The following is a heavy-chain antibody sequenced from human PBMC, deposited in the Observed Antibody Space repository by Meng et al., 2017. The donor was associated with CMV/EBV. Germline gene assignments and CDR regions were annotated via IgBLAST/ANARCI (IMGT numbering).Heavy chain of an antibody. Sequence: GSLRLSCVGSGFTFSRYALSWVRQAPGKGLEWVSTVSGSSITTYYADSVKGRFTISRDNYNDILSLEMNSLRAEDTALYYCVKDHKDWGHGTLVTVSS. CDR3: VKDHKD. CDR2: VSGSSITT. CDR1: GFTFSRYA. V-gene: IGHV3-23*01. J-gene: IGHJ4*01.